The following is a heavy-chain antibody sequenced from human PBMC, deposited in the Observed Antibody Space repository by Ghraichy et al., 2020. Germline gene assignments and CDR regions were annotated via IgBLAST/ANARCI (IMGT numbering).Heavy chain of an antibody. CDR3: ASRAVVPAATWFDP. Sequence: SETLSLTCAVSGGSFSGYSWSWIRQPPGKGLEWVWKINHSGSTNYNPYLKIRVIVTVDTAKNKTSLKLSSGTAADTAVYYCASRAVVPAATWFDPWGLETLLVVSP. CDR2: INHSGST. J-gene: IGHJ5*02. V-gene: IGHV4-34*01. D-gene: IGHD2-2*01. CDR1: GGSFSGYS.